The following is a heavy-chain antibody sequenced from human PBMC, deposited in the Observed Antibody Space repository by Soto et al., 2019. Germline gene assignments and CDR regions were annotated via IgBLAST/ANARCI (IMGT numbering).Heavy chain of an antibody. CDR3: TTDVWGSYRFPPGGSQQ. CDR1: GGSISSGGYY. D-gene: IGHD3-16*02. Sequence: SETLSLTCTVSGGSISSGGYYWSWIRQHPGKGLEWIEYIYYSGSTYYNPSLKSRVTISVDTSKNQFSLKLSSVTTEDTAVYYCTTDVWGSYRFPPGGSQQWGQGTLVTVSS. J-gene: IGHJ1*01. V-gene: IGHV4-31*03. CDR2: IYYSGST.